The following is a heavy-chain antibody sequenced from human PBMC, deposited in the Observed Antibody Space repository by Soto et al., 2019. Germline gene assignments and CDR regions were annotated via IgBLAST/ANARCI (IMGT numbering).Heavy chain of an antibody. D-gene: IGHD4-17*01. V-gene: IGHV3-74*01. CDR2: INSDGSST. CDR3: ARVRPPVTTYPYYYYGMDV. CDR1: GFTFSSYW. Sequence: GGSLRLSCAASGFTFSSYWMHWVRQAPGKGLVWVSRINSDGSSTSYADSAKGRFTISRDNAKNTLYLQMNSLRAEDTAVYYCARVRPPVTTYPYYYYGMDVWGQGTTVTVSS. J-gene: IGHJ6*02.